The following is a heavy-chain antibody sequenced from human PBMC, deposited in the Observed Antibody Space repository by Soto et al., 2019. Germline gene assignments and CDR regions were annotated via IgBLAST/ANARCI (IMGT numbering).Heavy chain of an antibody. CDR2: VYYSGST. J-gene: IGHJ4*02. D-gene: IGHD2-21*01. CDR3: AREYSRPYYFDY. V-gene: IGHV4-59*11. CDR1: GGSISSHY. Sequence: SETLSLTCTVSGGSISSHYWSWIRQPPGKGLEWIGYVYYSGSTNYNPSLQSRVTISVDTSNNQFSLKLNSVTAADTAVYYCAREYSRPYYFDYWGQGTLVTVS.